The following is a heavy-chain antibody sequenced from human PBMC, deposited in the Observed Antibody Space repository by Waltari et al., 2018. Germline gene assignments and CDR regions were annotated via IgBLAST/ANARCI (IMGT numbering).Heavy chain of an antibody. CDR3: ARAPDS. J-gene: IGHJ5*01. CDR2: LYYSGTT. CDR1: GGSINSDSFY. Sequence: QLQLQESGPGLVKPSETLSLTCPFSGGSINSDSFYWGWIRQPPGKGLEWIGSLYYSGTTYFSPSLRSRVTISLDTSKSQFSLKLSSVTAADTAVYYCARAPDSWGQGTLVTVSS. V-gene: IGHV4-39*01.